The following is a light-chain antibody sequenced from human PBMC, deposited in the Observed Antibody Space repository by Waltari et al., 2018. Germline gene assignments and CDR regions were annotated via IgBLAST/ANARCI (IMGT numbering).Light chain of an antibody. Sequence: DIQMTQSPSTLSASLGDRVTITCRASQSILTWLAWYQQKPGKDPKLLIYKASNLQSGVPSRFSGSGSGTEFTLTISSLQPDDFATYYCQQYSSHYTFGQGTKLEIK. CDR3: QQYSSHYT. J-gene: IGKJ2*01. CDR1: QSILTW. CDR2: KAS. V-gene: IGKV1-5*03.